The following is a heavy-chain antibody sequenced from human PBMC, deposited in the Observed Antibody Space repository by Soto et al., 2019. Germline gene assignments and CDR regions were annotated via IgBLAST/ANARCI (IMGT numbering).Heavy chain of an antibody. CDR2: ISSSSSYR. Sequence: GGSLRLSCAASGFTFSDYYMSWIRQAPGKGLEWVSYISSSSSYRNYADSVKGRFTISRDDAKNSLYLQMNSLRAEDTAVYYCARELGYCSGGSCGPGWFDPWGQGTLVTVSS. CDR3: ARELGYCSGGSCGPGWFDP. V-gene: IGHV3-11*06. D-gene: IGHD2-15*01. J-gene: IGHJ5*02. CDR1: GFTFSDYY.